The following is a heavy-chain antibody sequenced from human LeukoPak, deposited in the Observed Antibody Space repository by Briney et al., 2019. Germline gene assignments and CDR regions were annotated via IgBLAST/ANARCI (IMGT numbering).Heavy chain of an antibody. D-gene: IGHD3-22*01. CDR3: ARVPASGWDYYDSSGTGGAFDI. V-gene: IGHV3-33*01. CDR1: GFTFSSYG. CDR2: IWCDGSNK. J-gene: IGHJ3*02. Sequence: GGSLRLSCAASGFTFSSYGMHWVRQAPGKGLEWVAVIWCDGSNKYYADSVKGRFTISRDDSKNTLYLQMNSLRAVDTAVYYCARVPASGWDYYDSSGTGGAFDIWGQGTMVTVSS.